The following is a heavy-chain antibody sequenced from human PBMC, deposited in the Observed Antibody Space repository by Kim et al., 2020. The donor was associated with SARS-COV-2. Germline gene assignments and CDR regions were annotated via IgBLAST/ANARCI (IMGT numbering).Heavy chain of an antibody. CDR1: GFTFSSFT. J-gene: IGHJ5*02. CDR3: AKDPHPTHCSTPSCSYS. V-gene: IGHV3-23*01. CDR2: IDDSGGAT. Sequence: GGSLRLSCAASGFTFSSFTMTWVRQAPGKGLEWVSVIDDSGGATYYADSVKGRFTISRDNSKDTLYLQMNSLRAEDTAIYYCAKDPHPTHCSTPSCSYSWGQGTLVTVSS. D-gene: IGHD2-2*01.